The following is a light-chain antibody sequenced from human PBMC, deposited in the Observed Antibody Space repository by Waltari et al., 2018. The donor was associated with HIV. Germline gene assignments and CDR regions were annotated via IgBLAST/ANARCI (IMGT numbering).Light chain of an antibody. CDR2: LGS. Sequence: DLAVAQSPPSLPVTHGEPASTSCRSSQSLLHSNGYNYLDWYLQKPGQSPQLLIYLGSNRASGVPDRFSGSGSGTDFTLKISRVEAEDVGVYYCMQALQTPRTFGRGTKVEIK. J-gene: IGKJ1*01. V-gene: IGKV2-28*01. CDR1: QSLLHSNGYNY. CDR3: MQALQTPRT.